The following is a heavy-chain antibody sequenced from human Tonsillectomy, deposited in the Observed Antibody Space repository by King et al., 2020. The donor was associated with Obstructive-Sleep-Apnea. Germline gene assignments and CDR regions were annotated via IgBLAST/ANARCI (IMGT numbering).Heavy chain of an antibody. V-gene: IGHV4-30-4*01. Sequence: MQLQESGPGLVKPSQTLSLTCTVSGGSISSGDYYWSWIRQPPGKGLEWIGYIYYSGSTYYNPSLRSRVTISVDTSKNQFSLKLSSVTAADTAVYYCAREGGRYCSSTSCSDYWGQGTLVTVSS. CDR3: AREGGRYCSSTSCSDY. J-gene: IGHJ4*02. CDR2: IYYSGST. CDR1: GGSISSGDYY. D-gene: IGHD2-2*01.